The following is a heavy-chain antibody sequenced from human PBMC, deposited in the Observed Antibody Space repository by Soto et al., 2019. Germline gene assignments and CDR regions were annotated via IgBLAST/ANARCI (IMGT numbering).Heavy chain of an antibody. CDR2: ISYDGSNK. D-gene: IGHD3-10*01. CDR3: VRDYYHISGSHYDIPLDS. CDR1: GFTFSSYA. Sequence: PGGSLRLSCAASGFTFSSYAMHWVRQAPGKGLEWVAVISYDGSNKYYADSVKGRFTISRDNSKNTLYLQMNSLRAEGTAVYQCVRDYYHISGSHYDIPLDSWGQGTLVTVSS. V-gene: IGHV3-30-3*01. J-gene: IGHJ4*02.